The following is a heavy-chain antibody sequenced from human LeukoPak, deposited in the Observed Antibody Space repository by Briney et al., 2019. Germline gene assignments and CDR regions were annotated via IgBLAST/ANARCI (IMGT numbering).Heavy chain of an antibody. Sequence: GGSLTLSCVASGLRFSTHWMSWLRQAPRKGLGWVANIKQDGGEIYHVDSVRGRFTISRDNAKNSLYLQMNSLRAEDTALYYCARVRDYGWFDPWGQGTLVTVSS. J-gene: IGHJ5*02. V-gene: IGHV3-7*01. CDR2: IKQDGGEI. D-gene: IGHD4-17*01. CDR3: ARVRDYGWFDP. CDR1: GLRFSTHW.